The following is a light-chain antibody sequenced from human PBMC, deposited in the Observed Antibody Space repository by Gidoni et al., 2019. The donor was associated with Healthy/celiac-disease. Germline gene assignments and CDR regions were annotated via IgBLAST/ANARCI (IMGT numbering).Light chain of an antibody. CDR3: GTWDNSLSAWV. V-gene: IGLV1-51*01. CDR1: SSHIGNNY. Sequence: QSVLTQPPSVSAAPGQKVTISCSGSSSHIGNNYVSCYQQLPGTAPKLLIYDNNKRPSGIPDRFSGSRSGTSATLGITGLQTGDEADYYCGTWDNSLSAWVFGGGTKLTVL. CDR2: DNN. J-gene: IGLJ3*02.